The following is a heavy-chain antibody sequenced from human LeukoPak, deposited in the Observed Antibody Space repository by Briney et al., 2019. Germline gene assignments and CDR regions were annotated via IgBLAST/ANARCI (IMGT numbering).Heavy chain of an antibody. V-gene: IGHV4-4*07. J-gene: IGHJ4*02. D-gene: IGHD2-21*02. Sequence: SETLSLTCSVSGGSITSYYWSWIRQPAGKGLEWIGRIYNTGSTNYNPSLKSRVTMSVDTSRNQFSLKLSSVTAADTAVYYCARETGYCGGDCPPGYWGQGTLVTVSS. CDR2: IYNTGST. CDR3: ARETGYCGGDCPPGY. CDR1: GGSITSYY.